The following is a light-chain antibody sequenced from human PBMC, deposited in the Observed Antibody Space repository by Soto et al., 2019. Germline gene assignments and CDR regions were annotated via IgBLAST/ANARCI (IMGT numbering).Light chain of an antibody. V-gene: IGLV2-14*01. J-gene: IGLJ7*01. CDR1: SSDVGGYNY. CDR2: EVS. Sequence: QSALTQPASVSGSPGQSITISCTGTSSDVGGYNYVSWYQHHPGKAPKLLIYEVSNRPSGVSDRFSGSKSGNTASLTISGLQAEDESDYYCGSYTTSLYVFGSGTQLTVL. CDR3: GSYTTSLYV.